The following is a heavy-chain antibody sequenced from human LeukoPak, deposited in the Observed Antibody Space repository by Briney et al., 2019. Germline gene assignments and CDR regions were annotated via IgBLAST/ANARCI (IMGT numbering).Heavy chain of an antibody. CDR1: GGSISSYY. J-gene: IGHJ4*02. V-gene: IGHV4-4*07. D-gene: IGHD2-2*01. CDR2: IYTSGST. Sequence: SETLSLTCTVSGGSISSYYWSWIRQPAGKGLEWIGPIYTSGSTNYNPSLKSRVTMSVDTSKNQFSLKLSSVTAADTAVYYCARAYCSSTSCRLDYWGQGTLVTVSS. CDR3: ARAYCSSTSCRLDY.